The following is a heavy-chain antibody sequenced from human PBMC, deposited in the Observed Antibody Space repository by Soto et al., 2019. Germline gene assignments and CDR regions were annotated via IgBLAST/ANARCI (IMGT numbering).Heavy chain of an antibody. J-gene: IGHJ4*02. CDR3: ASSLVSGAFDY. CDR2: MNPNSGNT. V-gene: IGHV1-8*01. D-gene: IGHD1-26*01. CDR1: GYTFTSYD. Sequence: QVQLVQSGAEVKKPGASVKVSCKASGYTFTSYDINWVRQATGQGLEWMGWMNPNSGNTGYAQKFQGRVTMTRSTPRSTAYMELGSLRTEDTGVFYCASSLVSGAFDYWGQGTLVTVSS.